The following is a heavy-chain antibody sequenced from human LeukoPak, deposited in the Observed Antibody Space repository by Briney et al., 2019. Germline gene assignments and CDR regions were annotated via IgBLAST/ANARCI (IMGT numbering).Heavy chain of an antibody. D-gene: IGHD2-15*01. V-gene: IGHV1-18*01. CDR1: GYTFTSYG. CDR3: ARDPIVVVVAAAFDI. CDR2: ISAYNGNT. Sequence: GASVKVSCKASGYTFTSYGISWLRQAPRQGLEWMGWISAYNGNTNYAQKLQGRVTMTTDTSTSTAYMELRSLRSDDTAVYYCARDPIVVVVAAAFDIWGQGTMVTVSS. J-gene: IGHJ3*02.